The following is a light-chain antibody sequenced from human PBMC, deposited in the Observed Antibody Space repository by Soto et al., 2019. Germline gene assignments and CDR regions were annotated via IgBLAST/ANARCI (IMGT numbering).Light chain of an antibody. CDR2: ANF. CDR3: AVWDDGLSGWV. V-gene: IGLV1-44*01. Sequence: QSALTQAPSASGTPGQSVTISCSGSDSNIGSNTVNWYQQLPGMAPKLLIYANFQRSSGAPDRFSASKSGTSASLAISGLQSEDEAHYYCAVWDDGLSGWVFGGGTTLTVL. CDR1: DSNIGSNT. J-gene: IGLJ2*01.